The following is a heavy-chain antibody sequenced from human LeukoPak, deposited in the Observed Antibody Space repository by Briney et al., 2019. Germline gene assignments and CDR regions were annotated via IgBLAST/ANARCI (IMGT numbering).Heavy chain of an antibody. V-gene: IGHV1-18*04. CDR3: ARVSGSSISSRSLLY. J-gene: IGHJ4*02. Sequence: ASVKVSCKASGYAFTDYYIHWVRQAPGQGLEWMGQINPYNGNTNYPQRLQGRVTMTTDTSTSTSFMELRSLTSNDTAVYYCARVSGSSISSRSLLYWGQGTLVTVSS. CDR2: INPYNGNT. D-gene: IGHD6-13*01. CDR1: GYAFTDYY.